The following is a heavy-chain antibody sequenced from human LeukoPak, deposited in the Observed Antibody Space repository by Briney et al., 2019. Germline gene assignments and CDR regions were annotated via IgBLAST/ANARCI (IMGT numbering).Heavy chain of an antibody. V-gene: IGHV3-21*01. J-gene: IGHJ4*02. Sequence: GGSLRLSCAASGFTFSSYSMNWVRQAPGEGLEWVSSISSSSSYIYYADSVKGRFTISRDNAKNSLYLQMNSLRAEDTAVYYCARDRDTAVTVDYWGQGTLVTVSS. CDR1: GFTFSSYS. D-gene: IGHD5-18*01. CDR2: ISSSSSYI. CDR3: ARDRDTAVTVDY.